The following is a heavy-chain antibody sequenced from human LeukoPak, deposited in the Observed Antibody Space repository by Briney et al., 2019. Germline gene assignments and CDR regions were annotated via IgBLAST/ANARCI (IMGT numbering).Heavy chain of an antibody. CDR1: GFTFDDYA. D-gene: IGHD6-19*01. V-gene: IGHV3-43*02. J-gene: IGHJ4*02. Sequence: TGGSLRLSCAASGFTFDDYATHWVRQAPGKGLEWFSLTSVDGGSKYYADSVEGRFTISRDNSKNSLYLQMNSLRTEDTALYYCAKGLLREFDYWGQGTLVTVSS. CDR2: TSVDGGSK. CDR3: AKGLLREFDY.